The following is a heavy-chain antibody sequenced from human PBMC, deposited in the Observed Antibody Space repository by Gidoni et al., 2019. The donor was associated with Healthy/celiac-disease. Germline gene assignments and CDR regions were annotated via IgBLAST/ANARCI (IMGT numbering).Heavy chain of an antibody. J-gene: IGHJ4*02. V-gene: IGHV4-39*01. CDR3: ARRTSGWLPMKY. Sequence: QLQLQESGPGLVKPSETLSLTCTVSGGSISSSSYYWGWIRQPPGKGLEWIGSIYYSGSTYYNPSLKSRVTISVDTSKNQFSLKLSSMTAADTAVYYCARRTSGWLPMKYWGQGTLVTVSS. CDR1: GGSISSSSYY. CDR2: IYYSGST. D-gene: IGHD6-19*01.